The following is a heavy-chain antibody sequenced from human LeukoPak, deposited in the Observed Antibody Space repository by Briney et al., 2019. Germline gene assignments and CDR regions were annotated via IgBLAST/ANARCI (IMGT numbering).Heavy chain of an antibody. D-gene: IGHD6-19*01. Sequence: PSQTLSLTCTVSGGSISSGSYYWSWIRQPAGKGLEWIGRIYTSGSTNYNPSLKSRVTISVDTSKNQFSLKLSSVTAADTAVYYCARVHSSGWFQPYNWFDPWGQGTLVTVSS. CDR3: ARVHSSGWFQPYNWFDP. CDR1: GGSISSGSYY. J-gene: IGHJ5*02. CDR2: IYTSGST. V-gene: IGHV4-61*02.